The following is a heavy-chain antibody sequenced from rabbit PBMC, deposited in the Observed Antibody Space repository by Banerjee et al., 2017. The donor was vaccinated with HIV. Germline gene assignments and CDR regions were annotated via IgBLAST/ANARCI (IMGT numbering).Heavy chain of an antibody. V-gene: IGHV1S40*01. Sequence: QSLEESGGDLVKPGASLTLTCTASGFSFSSGYYMCWVRQAPGKGLEWSACIDAGNSDSTYYASWAKGRFTISKTSSTTVTLQMTSLTAADTATYFCAREDSSGWEFKLWGPGTLVTVS. J-gene: IGHJ4*01. CDR1: GFSFSSGYY. D-gene: IGHD4-1*01. CDR3: AREDSSGWEFKL. CDR2: IDAGNSDST.